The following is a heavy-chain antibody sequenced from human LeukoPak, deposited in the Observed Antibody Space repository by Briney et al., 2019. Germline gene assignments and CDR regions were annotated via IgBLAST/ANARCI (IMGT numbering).Heavy chain of an antibody. CDR1: GFIFSTYF. J-gene: IGHJ4*02. V-gene: IGHV3-21*01. CDR3: ARVRGYSFDS. CDR2: ISSSSSSI. D-gene: IGHD4-23*01. Sequence: GGSLRLSCAASGFIFSTYFMTWVRQAPGKGLQWVSSISSSSSSIYFADSVKGRFTISRDNAKNSLYLQMNSLRAEDTAVYFCARVRGYSFDSWGQGPWSPSPQ.